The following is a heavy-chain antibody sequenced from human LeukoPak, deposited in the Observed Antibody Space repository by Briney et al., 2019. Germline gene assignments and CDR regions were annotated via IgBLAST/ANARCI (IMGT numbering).Heavy chain of an antibody. CDR3: ATVGPFDWSRSYFDY. D-gene: IGHD3-9*01. Sequence: GGSLRLSCAASGFTFSSYGMHWVRQAPGKGLEWVAVISYDGSNKYYADSVKGRFTISRDNSKNTLYLQMNSLRAEGTAVYYCATVGPFDWSRSYFDYWGQGTLVTVSS. CDR2: ISYDGSNK. V-gene: IGHV3-30*03. J-gene: IGHJ4*02. CDR1: GFTFSSYG.